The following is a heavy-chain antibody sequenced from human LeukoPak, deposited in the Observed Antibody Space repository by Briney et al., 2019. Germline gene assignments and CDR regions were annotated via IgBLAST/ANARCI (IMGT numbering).Heavy chain of an antibody. J-gene: IGHJ4*01. CDR3: ANVIYSSGWSYFDY. CDR2: ITSSGGTT. D-gene: IGHD6-19*01. CDR1: GFTFSSSE. Sequence: GGSLRLSCTASGFTFSSSEMNWVRQAPGKGLEWVSYITSSGGTTYYADSVKGRFTISRDNSKNTLYLQMNSLRAEDTAVYYCANVIYSSGWSYFDYWGHGTLVTVSS. V-gene: IGHV3-48*03.